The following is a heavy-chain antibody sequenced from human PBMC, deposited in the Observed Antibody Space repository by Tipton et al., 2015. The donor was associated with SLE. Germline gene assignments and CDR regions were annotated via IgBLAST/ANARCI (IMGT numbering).Heavy chain of an antibody. J-gene: IGHJ4*02. CDR3: AKYPITLTAAAAFDY. V-gene: IGHV3-15*01. CDR2: IKSKTDGGTT. D-gene: IGHD6-13*01. CDR1: GFTFSNAW. Sequence: SLRLSCAASGFTFSNAWMSWVRQAPGKGLEWVGRIKSKTDGGTTDYAAPVKGRFTISRDDSKNTLYLQMNSLRAEDTAVYYCAKYPITLTAAAAFDYWGQGTLVTVSS.